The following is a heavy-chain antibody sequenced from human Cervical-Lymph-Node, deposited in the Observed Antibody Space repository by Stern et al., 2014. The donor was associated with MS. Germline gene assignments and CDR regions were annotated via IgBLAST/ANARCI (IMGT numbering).Heavy chain of an antibody. J-gene: IGHJ6*02. CDR1: GFTFDYYV. D-gene: IGHD2-15*01. CDR3: VKGINTPSYYYYGLDV. V-gene: IGHV3-9*01. CDR2: INWNSNRI. Sequence: VQLVESGGDLAQPGRSLRLSCLASGFTFDYYVMHWVRQTPGKGLEWVSSINWNSNRIAYADSVRGRFTVSRDNARNSLHLQMNSLTTEDTALYYCVKGINTPSYYYYGLDVWGQGTTVTVS.